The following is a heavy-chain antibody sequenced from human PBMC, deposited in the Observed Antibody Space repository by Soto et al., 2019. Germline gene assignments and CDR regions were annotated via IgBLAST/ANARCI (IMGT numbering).Heavy chain of an antibody. V-gene: IGHV3-53*01. CDR3: GRESYCSGGSCYSGVLDY. CDR2: IYSGGST. J-gene: IGHJ4*02. CDR1: GFTVSSNY. Sequence: PGGSLRLSCAASGFTVSSNYMSWVRQAPGKGLEWVSVIYSGGSTYYADSVKGRFTISRDNSKNTLYLQMNSLRAEDTAVYYCGRESYCSGGSCYSGVLDYWGQGTLVTVSS. D-gene: IGHD2-15*01.